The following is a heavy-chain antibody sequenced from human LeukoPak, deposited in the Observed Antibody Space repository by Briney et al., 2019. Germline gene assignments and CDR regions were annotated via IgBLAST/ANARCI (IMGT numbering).Heavy chain of an antibody. D-gene: IGHD3-9*01. J-gene: IGHJ4*02. CDR3: ASPRYYDILTGYYNGFDY. Sequence: SETLSLTCAVSGYSISSGYYWGWIRQPSGTGLEWIGSIYYSGSTYYNPSLKSRVTISVDTSKNQFSLKLSSVTAADTAVYYCASPRYYDILTGYYNGFDYWGQGTLVIVSS. CDR2: IYYSGST. CDR1: GYSISSGYY. V-gene: IGHV4-38-2*01.